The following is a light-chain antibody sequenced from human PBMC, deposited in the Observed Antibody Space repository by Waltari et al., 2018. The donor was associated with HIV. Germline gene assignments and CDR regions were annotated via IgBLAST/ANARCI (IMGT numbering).Light chain of an antibody. V-gene: IGLV2-14*03. CDR1: SRDVGGYNH. J-gene: IGLJ2*01. CDR2: DVS. CDR3: NSYTTSSTLHVV. Sequence: QSALTQPASVSGSPGQSITISCTGTSRDVGGYNHVLWYPHHPGKAPKLMIYDVSNRPSGVSNLFAGSKSGNTASLTISGLQAEDEADYYCNSYTTSSTLHVVFGGGTKLTVL.